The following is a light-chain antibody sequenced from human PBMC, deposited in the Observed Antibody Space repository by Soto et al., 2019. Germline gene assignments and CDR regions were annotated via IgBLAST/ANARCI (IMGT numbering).Light chain of an antibody. CDR2: EVT. CDR3: SSYTSSSTLYV. Sequence: LTQPASVSGSPGQSITVSCTGASNDIGGYNYVSWYQQHPGSAPKLIIFEVTNRPSGVSDRFSGSKSGNTASLTISGLQAEDEADYYCSSYTSSSTLYVFGTGTKVTVL. CDR1: SNDIGGYNY. V-gene: IGLV2-14*01. J-gene: IGLJ1*01.